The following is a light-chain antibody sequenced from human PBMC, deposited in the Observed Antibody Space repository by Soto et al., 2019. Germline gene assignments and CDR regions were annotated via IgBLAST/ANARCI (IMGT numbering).Light chain of an antibody. J-gene: IGKJ1*01. V-gene: IGKV1-5*03. CDR1: RSLTRW. CDR3: QPYSTFWT. CDR2: ETS. Sequence: DIQMSQSPSTLSASVGDRVTITCRASRSLTRWLAWYQQKPGRAPKLLIYETSILQSGVPSRFSGSGSGTDFTPTISRVPPDDIATYYCQPYSTFWTFGQGTRVEVK.